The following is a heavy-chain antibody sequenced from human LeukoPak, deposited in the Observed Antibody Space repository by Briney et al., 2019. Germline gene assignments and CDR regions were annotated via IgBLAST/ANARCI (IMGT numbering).Heavy chain of an antibody. CDR2: FYYSGST. CDR1: GGSVSSGRYY. CDR3: ARKRTGDQGYYFDY. D-gene: IGHD1-1*01. V-gene: IGHV4-61*01. J-gene: IGHJ4*02. Sequence: SETLSLTRTVSGGSVSSGRYYWSWIRQPPGKGLEWIGYFYYSGSTNYNPSLKTRVTISVDTPKNQFSLKVSSVTAADTAVYYCARKRTGDQGYYFDYWGQGTLVTVSS.